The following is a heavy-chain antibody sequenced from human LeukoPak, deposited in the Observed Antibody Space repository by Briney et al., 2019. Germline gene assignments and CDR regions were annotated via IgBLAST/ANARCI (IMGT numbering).Heavy chain of an antibody. CDR2: ISAYNGNT. CDR3: ARLWELPGAFDI. CDR1: GYTFTSYG. Sequence: ASVTVSYKASGYTFTSYGISWVRQAPGQGLEWMGWISAYNGNTNYAQKLQGRGTMTTDTSTSTAYMELRSLRSDDTAVYYCARLWELPGAFDIWGQGTMVTVSS. D-gene: IGHD1-26*01. J-gene: IGHJ3*02. V-gene: IGHV1-18*01.